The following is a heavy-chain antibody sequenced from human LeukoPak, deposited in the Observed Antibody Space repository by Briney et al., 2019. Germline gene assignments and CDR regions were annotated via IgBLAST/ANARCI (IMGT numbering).Heavy chain of an antibody. CDR2: IYYSGST. CDR3: ARAEVSYCGGDCYC. J-gene: IGHJ1*01. D-gene: IGHD2-21*02. Sequence: SETLSLTCTVSGGSISNYYWSWIRQPPGKGLEWIGYIYYSGSTNYNPSLKSRVTISVDTSKNQFSLKLSSVTAADTAVYYCARAEVSYCGGDCYCWGQGTLVTVSS. CDR1: GGSISNYY. V-gene: IGHV4-59*12.